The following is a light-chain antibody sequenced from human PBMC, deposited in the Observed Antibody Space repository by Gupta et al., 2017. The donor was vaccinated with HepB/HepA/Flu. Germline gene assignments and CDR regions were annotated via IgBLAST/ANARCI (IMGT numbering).Light chain of an antibody. CDR2: EVS. V-gene: IGLV2-8*01. Sequence: QSALTQPPSASGSPGQSVTLSCTGTSSDVGGYNYVSWYQQHPGKAPKLMMYEVSKRPSGVPDRFSGSKSGNTASLTVSGRQAEDEADYYCSSYAGSNNLVFGGGTKLTVL. J-gene: IGLJ2*01. CDR1: SSDVGGYNY. CDR3: SSYAGSNNLV.